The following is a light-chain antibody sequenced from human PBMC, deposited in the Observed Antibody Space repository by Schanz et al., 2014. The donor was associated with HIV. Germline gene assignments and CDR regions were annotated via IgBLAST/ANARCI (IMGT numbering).Light chain of an antibody. J-gene: IGKJ1*01. V-gene: IGKV1-39*01. CDR1: QSISSY. CDR3: QQYGDSSWT. Sequence: DIQMTQSPSSLSASVGDRVTITCRASQSISSYLNWYQHKPGKAPTLLIYGASSLRSGVPARFSGSGSGTYFTLTISSLQSEDFAVYYCQQYGDSSWTFGQGTRVEIK. CDR2: GAS.